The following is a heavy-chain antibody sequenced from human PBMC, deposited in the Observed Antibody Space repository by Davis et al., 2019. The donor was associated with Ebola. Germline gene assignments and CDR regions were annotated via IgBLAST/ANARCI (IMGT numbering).Heavy chain of an antibody. CDR3: AKGRITMIVVVISYYFDY. CDR2: IIPILGIA. V-gene: IGHV1-69*04. D-gene: IGHD3-22*01. CDR1: GGTFSSYA. J-gene: IGHJ4*02. Sequence: SVKVSCKASGGTFSSYAISWVRQAPGQGLEWMGRIIPILGIANYAQKFQGRVTITADKSTSTAYMELSSLRSEDTAVYYCAKGRITMIVVVISYYFDYWGQGTLVTVSS.